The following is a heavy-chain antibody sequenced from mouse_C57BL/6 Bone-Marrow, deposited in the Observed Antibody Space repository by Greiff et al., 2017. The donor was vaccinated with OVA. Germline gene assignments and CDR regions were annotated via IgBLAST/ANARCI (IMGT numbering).Heavy chain of an antibody. CDR2: ISSGSSTI. CDR1: GFTFSDYG. Sequence: EVQVVESGGGLVKPGGSLKLSCAASGFTFSDYGMHWVRQAPEKGLEWVAYISSGSSTIYYADTVKGRFTISRDNAKNTLFLQVYSLRSENTAMYYCARGTTVVARYFDVWGTGTTVTVSS. J-gene: IGHJ1*03. V-gene: IGHV5-17*01. CDR3: ARGTTVVARYFDV. D-gene: IGHD1-1*01.